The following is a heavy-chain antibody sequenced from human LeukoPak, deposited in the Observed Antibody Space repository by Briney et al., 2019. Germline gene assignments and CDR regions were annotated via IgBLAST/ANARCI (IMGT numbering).Heavy chain of an antibody. Sequence: SGTLSLTCAVSGDSISTNHWWSWVRQPPGKGLEWIGEVYHSGSTNYNPSLKSRVTISVDKSKNLFSLKLTSVTAADTAMYYCARGSRWELPLDYWGQGTLVTVSS. D-gene: IGHD1-26*01. CDR2: VYHSGST. CDR3: ARGSRWELPLDY. J-gene: IGHJ4*02. CDR1: GDSISTNHW. V-gene: IGHV4-4*02.